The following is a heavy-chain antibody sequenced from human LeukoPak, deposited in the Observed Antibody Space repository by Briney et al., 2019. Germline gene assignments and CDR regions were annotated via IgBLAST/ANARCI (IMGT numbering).Heavy chain of an antibody. CDR3: ARDRLYNY. D-gene: IGHD2/OR15-2a*01. V-gene: IGHV4-59*01. J-gene: IGHJ4*02. CDR1: GGSISSYH. Sequence: TSETLSLTCTVSGGSISSYHWSWIRQPPGKGLEWIGYIYYSGSTNYNPSLKSRVTISVDTSKNQFSLKLSSVTAADTAVYYCARDRLYNYWGQGTLVTVSS. CDR2: IYYSGST.